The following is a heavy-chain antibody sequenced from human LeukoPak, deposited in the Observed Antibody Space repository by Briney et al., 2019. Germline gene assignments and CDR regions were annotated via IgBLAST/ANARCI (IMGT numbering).Heavy chain of an antibody. CDR2: ISSSGSYT. D-gene: IGHD5-12*01. V-gene: IGHV3-11*06. CDR1: GFTFRDYY. Sequence: PGGSLRLSCAASGFTFRDYYMSWIRQAPGKGLEWVSYISSSGSYTKKADSVEGRFTISRDNAKNTLYLQMNSLRAEDTAVYYCARTAYSDYSLGFWGQGTLVTVSS. J-gene: IGHJ4*02. CDR3: ARTAYSDYSLGF.